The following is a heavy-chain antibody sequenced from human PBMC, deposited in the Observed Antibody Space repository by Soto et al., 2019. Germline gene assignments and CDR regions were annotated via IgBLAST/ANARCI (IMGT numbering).Heavy chain of an antibody. Sequence: QVQLVQSGAEVKKPGSSVKVSCKASGGTFSSYAISWVRQAPGQGLEWMGGIIPIFGTANYAQKFQGRVTITADESKSPAYMGLSSLRSGDTAVYYCASYCSSTSCHKLNFDHWGQGTLVTVFS. CDR1: GGTFSSYA. V-gene: IGHV1-69*01. CDR3: ASYCSSTSCHKLNFDH. D-gene: IGHD2-2*01. CDR2: IIPIFGTA. J-gene: IGHJ4*02.